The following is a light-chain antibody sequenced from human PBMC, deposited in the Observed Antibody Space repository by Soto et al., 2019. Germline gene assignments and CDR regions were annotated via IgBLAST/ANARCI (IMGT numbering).Light chain of an antibody. CDR2: LGS. CDR3: MQALQIPPT. Sequence: DIVMTPSPLSLPVTPGEPASISCRSSQSLLHSNGYNFLDWYLQKPEQSPQLLIYLGSNRASGVPDRFSGSGSGTDFTLTISRVEAEDVGVYYCMQALQIPPTFGLGTRVEIK. J-gene: IGKJ1*01. CDR1: QSLLHSNGYNF. V-gene: IGKV2-28*01.